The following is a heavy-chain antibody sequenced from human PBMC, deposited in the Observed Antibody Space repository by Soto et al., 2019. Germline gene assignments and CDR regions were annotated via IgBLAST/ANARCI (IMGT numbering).Heavy chain of an antibody. CDR2: IYYSGST. J-gene: IGHJ5*02. CDR1: GGSISSGGYY. D-gene: IGHD2-15*01. V-gene: IGHV4-31*03. Sequence: QVQLQESGPGLVKPSQTLSLTCTVSGGSISSGGYYWSWIRQHPGKGLEWIGYIYYSGSTYYNPSLKSGVTISVDTSKNQFSLKLSSVTAADTAVYYGARGGGCSGGSCLNWFDPWGQGTLVTVSS. CDR3: ARGGGCSGGSCLNWFDP.